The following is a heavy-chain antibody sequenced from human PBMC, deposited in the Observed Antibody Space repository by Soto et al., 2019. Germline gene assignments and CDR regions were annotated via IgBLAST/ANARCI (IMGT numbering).Heavy chain of an antibody. V-gene: IGHV4-39*07. J-gene: IGHJ4*02. CDR1: AGSISSTTYY. CDR3: ARAGRFLEWLSYFDY. D-gene: IGHD3-3*01. CDR2: IYYSGSP. Sequence: PSETLSLTCIVSAGSISSTTYYWGWIRQPPGKGLEWIGSIYYSGSPSYNPSLKSRVTISVDASRNQFSLKLTSVTAADTAVYYCARAGRFLEWLSYFDYWGQGARVTVSS.